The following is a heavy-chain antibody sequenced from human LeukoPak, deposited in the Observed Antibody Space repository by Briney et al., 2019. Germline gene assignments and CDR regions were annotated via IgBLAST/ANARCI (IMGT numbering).Heavy chain of an antibody. CDR1: GFTFSSYA. J-gene: IGHJ4*02. D-gene: IGHD2-15*01. CDR3: AKQPGGVAATPGLRGYFDY. V-gene: IGHV3-23*01. Sequence: GGSLRLSCAASGFTFSSYAMSWVRQAPGKGLEWVSAISGSGGSTYYADSVKGRFAISRDNSKNTLYLQMNSLRAEDTAVYYCAKQPGGVAATPGLRGYFDYWGQGTLVTVSS. CDR2: ISGSGGST.